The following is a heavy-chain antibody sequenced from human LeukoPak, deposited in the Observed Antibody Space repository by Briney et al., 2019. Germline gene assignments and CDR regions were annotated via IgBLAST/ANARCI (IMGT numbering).Heavy chain of an antibody. Sequence: GGSLRLSCAASGFTFNTYTMNWVRQAPGKGLEWVSSITASSTAIYSADSVKGRFTISRDNAKNFLYLQMNSLRAEDTAVYYCARTYYDILTGYHPYFDYWGQGILVTVSS. D-gene: IGHD3-9*01. J-gene: IGHJ4*02. CDR3: ARTYYDILTGYHPYFDY. V-gene: IGHV3-21*01. CDR2: ITASSTAI. CDR1: GFTFNTYT.